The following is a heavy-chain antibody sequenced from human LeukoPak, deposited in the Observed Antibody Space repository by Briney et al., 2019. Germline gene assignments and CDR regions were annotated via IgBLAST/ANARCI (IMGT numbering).Heavy chain of an antibody. CDR1: GFTFSTYW. D-gene: IGHD3-10*01. CDR2: INSDGSTT. CDR3: ARDGTMVRGVMNY. V-gene: IGHV3-74*01. J-gene: IGHJ4*02. Sequence: GGSLRLSCAASGFTFSTYWMYWVRQVPGKGLVWVSRINSDGSTTSYADSVKGRFTISRDNAKNSLYLQMNSLRAEDTAVYYCARDGTMVRGVMNYWGQGTLVTVSS.